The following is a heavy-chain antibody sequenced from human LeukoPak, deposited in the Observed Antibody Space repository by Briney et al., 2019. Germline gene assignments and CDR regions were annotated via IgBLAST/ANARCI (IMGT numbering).Heavy chain of an antibody. V-gene: IGHV4-34*01. Sequence: SETLSLTCAVYGGSFSGYYWSWIRQPPGKGLEWIGEINHSGSTNYNPSLKSRVTISVDTSKNQFSLKLSSVTAADTAVYYCARGPLRCGDILTGYGSFDYWGQGTLVTVSS. D-gene: IGHD3-9*01. CDR1: GGSFSGYY. CDR3: ARGPLRCGDILTGYGSFDY. CDR2: INHSGST. J-gene: IGHJ4*02.